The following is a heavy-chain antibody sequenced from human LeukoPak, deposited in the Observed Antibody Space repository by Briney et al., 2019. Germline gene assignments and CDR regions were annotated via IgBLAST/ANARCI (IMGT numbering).Heavy chain of an antibody. CDR1: GDSISSSSYY. J-gene: IGHJ5*02. D-gene: IGHD6-19*01. CDR3: ARDLLLLGSGWS. Sequence: SETLSLTCTVSGDSISSSSYYWGWIRQPPGKGLEWIGNIYYSGNTYYNPSLKSRVTISVDTSKNQFSLKLSSVTAADTAVYYCARDLLLLGSGWSLGQGTLVTVSS. V-gene: IGHV4-39*02. CDR2: IYYSGNT.